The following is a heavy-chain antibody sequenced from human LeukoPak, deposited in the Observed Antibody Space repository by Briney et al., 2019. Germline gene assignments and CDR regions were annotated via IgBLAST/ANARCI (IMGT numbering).Heavy chain of an antibody. D-gene: IGHD3-9*01. CDR2: INPNSGGT. CDR1: GYTFTGYY. CDR3: ARVRLRYFDNNNWFDP. J-gene: IGHJ5*02. V-gene: IGHV1-2*02. Sequence: ASVKVSCKASGYTFTGYYMHWVRQAPGQGLEWMGWINPNSGGTNYAQKFQGRVTMTRDTSISAAYMELSRLRSDDTAVYYCARVRLRYFDNNNWFDPWGQGTLVTVSS.